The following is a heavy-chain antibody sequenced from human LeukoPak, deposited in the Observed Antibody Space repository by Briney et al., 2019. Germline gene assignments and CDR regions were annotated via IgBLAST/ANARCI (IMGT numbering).Heavy chain of an antibody. D-gene: IGHD4-17*01. CDR2: IYYSGST. J-gene: IGHJ5*02. Sequence: SETLSLTCTVSGGSIGGYYWSWIRQPPGKGLEWIGYIYYSGSTNYTPSLKRRVTISLDTSKNQFSLKLSSVAAADTAVYYCARHPSPSAVTTRFDPWGQGTLVTVSS. V-gene: IGHV4-59*08. CDR3: ARHPSPSAVTTRFDP. CDR1: GGSIGGYY.